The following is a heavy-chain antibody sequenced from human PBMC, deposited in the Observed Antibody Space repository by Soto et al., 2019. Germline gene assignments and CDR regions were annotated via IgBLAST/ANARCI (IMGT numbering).Heavy chain of an antibody. Sequence: GESLKISCKGSGYSFTSYWIGWVRQMPGKGLEWMGIIYPDDSDTRYSPSFQGQVTISADKSISTAYLQWSSLKASDTAMYYCARLPYYYDSSGYPEPPFDYWGQGTLVTVSS. V-gene: IGHV5-51*01. CDR3: ARLPYYYDSSGYPEPPFDY. CDR2: IYPDDSDT. J-gene: IGHJ4*02. CDR1: GYSFTSYW. D-gene: IGHD3-22*01.